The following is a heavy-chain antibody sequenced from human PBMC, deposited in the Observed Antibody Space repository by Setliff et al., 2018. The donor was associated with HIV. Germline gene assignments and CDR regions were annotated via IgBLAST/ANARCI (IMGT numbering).Heavy chain of an antibody. CDR3: AKGCGGAGFCYYADY. Sequence: PGGSLRLSCVASRFSFRHYPMSWVRQAPGKGLEWVSGISASGDNTYYADSVKGRFTISRDNSKDTLYLQMNNLRGDDTAVYYCAKGCGGAGFCYYADYWGQGTVVTVSS. CDR2: ISASGDNT. D-gene: IGHD2-21*01. CDR1: RFSFRHYP. J-gene: IGHJ4*02. V-gene: IGHV3-23*01.